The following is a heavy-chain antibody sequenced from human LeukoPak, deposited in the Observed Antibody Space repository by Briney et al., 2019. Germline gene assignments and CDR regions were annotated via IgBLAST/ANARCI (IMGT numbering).Heavy chain of an antibody. CDR1: GGSISSGGYY. J-gene: IGHJ4*02. CDR2: IYYSGST. V-gene: IGHV4-31*03. D-gene: IGHD6-13*01. Sequence: KASQTLSLTCTVSGGSISSGGYYWSWIRQHPGKGLEWIGYIYYSGSTYYNPSLKSRVTISVDTSKNQFSLKLSSVTAADTAVYYCARVGGRWYLREDYFDYWGQGTLVTVSS. CDR3: ARVGGRWYLREDYFDY.